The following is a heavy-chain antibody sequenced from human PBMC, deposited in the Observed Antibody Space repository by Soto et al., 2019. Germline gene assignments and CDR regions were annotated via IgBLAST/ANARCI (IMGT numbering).Heavy chain of an antibody. J-gene: IGHJ5*02. V-gene: IGHV4-39*07. D-gene: IGHD3-22*01. CDR2: IYYSGST. Sequence: SETLSLTCTVSGGSISSSSYYWGWIRQPPGKGLEWIGSIYYSGSTYYNPSLKSRVTILVDKSKNQFSLILNSVTAADTAVYYCARASSGYHPWGQGTLVTVSS. CDR3: ARASSGYHP. CDR1: GGSISSSSYY.